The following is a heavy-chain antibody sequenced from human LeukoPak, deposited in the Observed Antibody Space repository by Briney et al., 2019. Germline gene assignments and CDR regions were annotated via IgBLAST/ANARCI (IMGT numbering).Heavy chain of an antibody. Sequence: SVKVSCKASGYTFSSYSITWVRQAPGQGLEWMGGIIPIFGTANYAQKFQGRVTITTDESTSTAYMELSSLRSEDTAVYYCARASYDSSGYHDYWGQGTLVTVSS. CDR1: GYTFSSYS. CDR2: IIPIFGTA. D-gene: IGHD3-22*01. CDR3: ARASYDSSGYHDY. V-gene: IGHV1-69*05. J-gene: IGHJ4*02.